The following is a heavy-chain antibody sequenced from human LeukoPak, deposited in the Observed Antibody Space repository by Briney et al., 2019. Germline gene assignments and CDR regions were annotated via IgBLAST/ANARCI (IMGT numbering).Heavy chain of an antibody. CDR2: IYYSGST. J-gene: IGHJ4*02. CDR1: GGSISRYY. D-gene: IGHD1-1*01. V-gene: IGHV4-59*01. Sequence: SETLSLTCTVSGGSISRYYWSWIRQPPGKGLEWIGYIYYSGSTNYNPFLKSRVTISVDTSKNQFSLKLSSVTAADTAVYYCARDLNWNQVDYWGQGTLVTVSS. CDR3: ARDLNWNQVDY.